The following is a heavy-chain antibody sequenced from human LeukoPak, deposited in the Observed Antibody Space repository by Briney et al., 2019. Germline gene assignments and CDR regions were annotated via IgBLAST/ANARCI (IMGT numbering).Heavy chain of an antibody. CDR3: AKASSVSSTDAVR. V-gene: IGHV3-23*01. D-gene: IGHD3-10*01. Sequence: GESLTLSCTASGVSISSFAMSWIRQGPGRGLEWISSIRGSGETFYADSVKGRFTISSDSSRNPVYFQLNNLRVADTAIYYCAKASSVSSTDAVRWGQGTLVTVSS. CDR2: IRGSGET. CDR1: GVSISSFA. J-gene: IGHJ4*02.